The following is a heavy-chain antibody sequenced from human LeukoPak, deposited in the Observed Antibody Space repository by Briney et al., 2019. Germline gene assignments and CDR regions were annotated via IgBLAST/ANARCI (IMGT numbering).Heavy chain of an antibody. V-gene: IGHV3-21*01. Sequence: KPGGSLRLSCAASGFTFSSYSMNWVRQAPGKGLEWVSSISSSSSYIYYADSVKGRFTISRDNAKNSLYLQMNSLRAEDTAVHYCASQYSSSSEVGYWGQGTLVTVSS. CDR1: GFTFSSYS. D-gene: IGHD6-6*01. CDR2: ISSSSSYI. CDR3: ASQYSSSSEVGY. J-gene: IGHJ4*02.